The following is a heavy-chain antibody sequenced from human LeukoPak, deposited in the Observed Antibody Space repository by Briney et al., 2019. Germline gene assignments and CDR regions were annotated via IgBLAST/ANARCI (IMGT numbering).Heavy chain of an antibody. Sequence: PGGSLRLSCAASGFTLSSYSMNWVRQAPGKGLEWISYITSSSSTIHYADSVRGRFTISRDNAKNSLYLQMNSLRAEDTAVYYCARFRTWGDKAFDYWGQGTLVTVSS. CDR3: ARFRTWGDKAFDY. V-gene: IGHV3-48*01. J-gene: IGHJ4*02. CDR1: GFTLSSYS. CDR2: ITSSSSTI. D-gene: IGHD2-21*02.